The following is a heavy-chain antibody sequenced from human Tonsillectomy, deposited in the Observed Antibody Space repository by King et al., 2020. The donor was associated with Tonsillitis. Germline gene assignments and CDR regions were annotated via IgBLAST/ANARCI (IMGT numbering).Heavy chain of an antibody. CDR2: ISTTGTYI. Sequence: QLVQSGGGLVKPGGSLRLSCAASGFTFSSYSMNWVRQAPGKGLEWVSSISTTGTYIYYADSVKGRFTISRDNAKNSLYMQMNSLTAADTAVYYCAREGTGDLDWLLYSYYYYGLDVWGQGTTVTVS. CDR3: AREGTGDLDWLLYSYYYYGLDV. V-gene: IGHV3-21*01. CDR1: GFTFSSYS. D-gene: IGHD3/OR15-3a*01. J-gene: IGHJ6*02.